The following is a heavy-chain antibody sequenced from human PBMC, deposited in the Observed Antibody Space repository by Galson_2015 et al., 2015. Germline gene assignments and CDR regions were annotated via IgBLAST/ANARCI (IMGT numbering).Heavy chain of an antibody. CDR3: ARHRAAGGGYYYGMDV. V-gene: IGHV5-10-1*04. CDR1: GYSFSSYW. D-gene: IGHD6-13*01. J-gene: IGHJ6*02. Sequence: QSGAEVKKPGESLTISCKGSGYSFSSYWITWVRQMPGKGLEWIGRIDPRDSYTYYSPSLQGQVTISVDKSMNTAYLQWSSLKASDTAMYYCARHRAAGGGYYYGMDVWGQGTTVTVSS. CDR2: IDPRDSYT.